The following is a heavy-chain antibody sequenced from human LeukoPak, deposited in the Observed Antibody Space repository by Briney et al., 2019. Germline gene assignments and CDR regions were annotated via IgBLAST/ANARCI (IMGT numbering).Heavy chain of an antibody. CDR2: INHSGST. CDR1: GGSFNGYY. V-gene: IGHV4-34*01. D-gene: IGHD2-15*01. CDR3: ARWYCSGGSCYSVWAFDI. Sequence: SETLSLTCAVYGGSFNGYYWSWIRQPPGKGLEWIGEINHSGSTNYNPSLKSRVTISVDTSKNQFSLKLSSVTAADTAVYYCARWYCSGGSCYSVWAFDIWGQRTMVTVSS. J-gene: IGHJ3*02.